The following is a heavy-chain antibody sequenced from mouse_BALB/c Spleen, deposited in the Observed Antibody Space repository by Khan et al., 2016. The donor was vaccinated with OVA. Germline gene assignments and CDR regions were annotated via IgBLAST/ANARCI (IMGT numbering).Heavy chain of an antibody. D-gene: IGHD1-2*01. Sequence: VQLKESGPGLVKPSQSLSLTCTVTGYSITSGYGCYWIRQLPGNIPEWMGYISYSGSTNYNPSLKSRISITRDTSKNQFFLQLNSVTTEDTATYYCDRTARIKYWGQGTTLTVSS. J-gene: IGHJ2*01. V-gene: IGHV3-1*02. CDR1: GYSITSGYG. CDR2: ISYSGST. CDR3: DRTARIKY.